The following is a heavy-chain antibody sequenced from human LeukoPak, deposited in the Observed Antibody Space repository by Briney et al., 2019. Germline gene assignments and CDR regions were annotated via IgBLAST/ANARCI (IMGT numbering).Heavy chain of an antibody. CDR2: IIPILGIA. CDR3: ARALPGRITMIVVGGGAFDI. D-gene: IGHD3-22*01. Sequence: AALKLSCKASGGTFSSYTISWMRQAPGQGLEWMGRIIPILGIANYAQKFQGRVTITADKSTSTAYMELSSLRSEDTAVYYCARALPGRITMIVVGGGAFDIWGQGTMVTVSS. V-gene: IGHV1-69*02. J-gene: IGHJ3*02. CDR1: GGTFSSYT.